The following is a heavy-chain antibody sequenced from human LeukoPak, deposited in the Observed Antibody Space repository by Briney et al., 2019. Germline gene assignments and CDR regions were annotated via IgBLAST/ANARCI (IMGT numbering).Heavy chain of an antibody. CDR3: ARDLDYGGNRHFEY. CDR2: ISAYNGNT. J-gene: IGHJ4*02. D-gene: IGHD4-23*01. Sequence: ASVKVSCKASGYTFSSYGINWVRQAPGQGLEWMGWISAYNGNTNYAQKVQGRVTMTTDTSTSTAYMEVRSLRSDDTAVYYCARDLDYGGNRHFEYWGQGTLVTVSS. V-gene: IGHV1-18*01. CDR1: GYTFSSYG.